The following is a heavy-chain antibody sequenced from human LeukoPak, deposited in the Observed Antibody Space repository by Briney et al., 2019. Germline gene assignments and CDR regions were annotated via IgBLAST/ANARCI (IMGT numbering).Heavy chain of an antibody. CDR2: ISYDGSNK. J-gene: IGHJ5*02. CDR1: GFTFSSYA. V-gene: IGHV3-30-3*01. CDR3: ARGNWINNWFDP. Sequence: GGSLRLSCAASGFTFSSYAMHWVRQAPGKGLEWVAVISYDGSNKYYADSVKGRFTISRGNSKNTLYLQMNSLRAEDTAVYYCARGNWINNWFDPWGQGTLVTVSS. D-gene: IGHD1-20*01.